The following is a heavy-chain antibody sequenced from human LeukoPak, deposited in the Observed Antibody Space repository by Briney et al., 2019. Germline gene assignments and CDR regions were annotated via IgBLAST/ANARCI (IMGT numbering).Heavy chain of an antibody. Sequence: PGGSLRLSCAASGFTFSSYSMNWVRQAPGKGLEWVSSISSSSSYIYYADSVKGRFTISRDNAKNSLYLQMNSLRAEDTAVYYCAKWGRRPRSTYYYDSSGYYYDYWGQGTLVTVSS. CDR2: ISSSSSYI. V-gene: IGHV3-21*04. J-gene: IGHJ4*02. CDR3: AKWGRRPRSTYYYDSSGYYYDY. D-gene: IGHD3-22*01. CDR1: GFTFSSYS.